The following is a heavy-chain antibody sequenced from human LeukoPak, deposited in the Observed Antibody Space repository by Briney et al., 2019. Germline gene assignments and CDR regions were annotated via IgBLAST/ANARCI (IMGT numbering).Heavy chain of an antibody. Sequence: PGGSLRLSCAASGFTFSSYAMSWVRQAPGKGLEWVSAISGSGGSTYYADSVKGRFTISRDNSKNTLYLQMNSLRAEDTAVYYCAKGIDDFWSGYPFDYWGQGTLVTVSS. V-gene: IGHV3-23*01. CDR2: ISGSGGST. CDR3: AKGIDDFWSGYPFDY. J-gene: IGHJ4*02. D-gene: IGHD3-3*01. CDR1: GFTFSSYA.